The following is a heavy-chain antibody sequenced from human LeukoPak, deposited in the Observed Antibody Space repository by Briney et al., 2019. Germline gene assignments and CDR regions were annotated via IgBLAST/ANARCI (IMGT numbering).Heavy chain of an antibody. CDR2: IIPIFGTA. CDR1: GGTFSSYA. CDR3: ATDCSSTSCYLFDP. J-gene: IGHJ5*02. V-gene: IGHV1-69*05. Sequence: SVKVSCKASGGTFSSYAISWVRQAPGQGLEWMGGIIPIFGTANYAQKFQGRVTITTDESTSTAYMELSSLRSEDTAVYYCATDCSSTSCYLFDPWGQGTLVTVFS. D-gene: IGHD2-2*01.